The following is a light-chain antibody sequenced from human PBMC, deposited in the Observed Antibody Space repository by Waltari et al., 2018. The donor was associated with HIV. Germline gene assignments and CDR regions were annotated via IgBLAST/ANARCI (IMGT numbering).Light chain of an antibody. J-gene: IGLJ2*01. CDR3: TSYTGSTNLL. CDR1: ISDVDGYAY. V-gene: IGLV2-8*01. Sequence: QSALTQPPSASGPPGQSVTISCPGPISDVDGYAYVPWYQHHPGKAPKLIIYEFTKRPSGVPDRFSGSKSDYTASLTVSGLQAEDEADYYCTSYTGSTNLLFGGGTKLTVL. CDR2: EFT.